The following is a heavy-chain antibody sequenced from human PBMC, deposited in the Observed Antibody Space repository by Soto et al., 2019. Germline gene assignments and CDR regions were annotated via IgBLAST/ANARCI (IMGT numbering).Heavy chain of an antibody. CDR2: ISYSGTT. D-gene: IGHD5-18*01. CDR3: ARGRGYSYGLDP. CDR1: GDSISSNTNY. J-gene: IGHJ5*02. Sequence: QVQLLESGPGLVKSSQTQSLTCTVSGDSISSNTNYWSWIRQPPGEGLEWIGFISYSGTTSYSPSLKSRVAISLDTSKNQFSLSLSSVTATDTAVYYCARGRGYSYGLDPWGQGTLVTVSS. V-gene: IGHV4-30-4*01.